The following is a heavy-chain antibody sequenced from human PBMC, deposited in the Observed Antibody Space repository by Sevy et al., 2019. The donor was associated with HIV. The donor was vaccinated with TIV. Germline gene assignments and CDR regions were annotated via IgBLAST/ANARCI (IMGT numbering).Heavy chain of an antibody. CDR2: IYSGGNT. CDR1: GFTFSSYD. D-gene: IGHD2-15*01. CDR3: ATTSTPLYYYALDV. V-gene: IGHV3-53*03. J-gene: IGHJ6*02. Sequence: GGSLRLSCAASGFTFSSYDMHWVRQATGKGLEWVSVIYSGGNTYYADSVKGRFTISRDISKNTLYLQMNSLRAEDTAIYYCATTSTPLYYYALDVWGQGTTVTVSS.